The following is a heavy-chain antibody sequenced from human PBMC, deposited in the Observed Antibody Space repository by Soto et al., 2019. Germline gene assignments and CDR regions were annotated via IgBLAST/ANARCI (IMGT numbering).Heavy chain of an antibody. CDR1: GFIFSDYY. CDR2: NSSSGGDI. Sequence: QVQLVESGGGLVKPGGSLKLACAASGFIFSDYYMSWIRHAPGKGLEWGSYNSSSGGDIDYADSVKGRFTISNDNARNDLSMKMNSLRAEDTAVYYCARERWQHGKGAAFQHWGQGTLVTVSS. CDR3: ARERWQHGKGAAFQH. V-gene: IGHV3-11*01. J-gene: IGHJ1*01.